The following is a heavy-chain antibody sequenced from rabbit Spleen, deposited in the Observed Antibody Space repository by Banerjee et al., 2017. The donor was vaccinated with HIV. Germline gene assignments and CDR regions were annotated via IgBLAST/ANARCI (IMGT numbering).Heavy chain of an antibody. CDR1: GVDFSSYYY. CDR2: IYISSDST. Sequence: QEQLEESGGDLVKPEGSLTLSCKASGVDFSSYYYMCWVRQAPGKGLELIACIYISSDSTWYASWVNGRFTISRSTSLNTVDLKMTSLTAADTATYFCARDLVAVIGWNFSLWGPGTLVTVS. V-gene: IGHV1S43*01. D-gene: IGHD5-1*01. CDR3: ARDLVAVIGWNFSL. J-gene: IGHJ6*01.